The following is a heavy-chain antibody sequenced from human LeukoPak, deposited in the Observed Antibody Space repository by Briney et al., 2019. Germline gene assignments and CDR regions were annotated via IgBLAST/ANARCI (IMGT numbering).Heavy chain of an antibody. J-gene: IGHJ5*02. CDR3: AEDSDSAWFDP. CDR2: ISGGGITI. Sequence: GGSLRLSCAASGFTFSSYAMSWVRQAPGKGLESVSTISGGGITIYSADSLKGRFTISRDNSKNTLYLQMNSLRAEDTALYYCAEDSDSAWFDPWGQGTLVIVSS. V-gene: IGHV3-23*01. CDR1: GFTFSSYA.